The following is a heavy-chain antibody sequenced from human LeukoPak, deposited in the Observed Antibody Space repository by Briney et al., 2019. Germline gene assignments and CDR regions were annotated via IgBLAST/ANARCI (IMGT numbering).Heavy chain of an antibody. Sequence: ASVKVSCKASGYTFTGYYMHWVRQAPGQGLEWMGWINPNSGGTNYAQKFQGRATMTRDTSISTAYMELSRLRSDDTAVYYCARREYCSSTSCYYYFHYWGQGTLVTVSS. V-gene: IGHV1-2*02. CDR3: ARREYCSSTSCYYYFHY. J-gene: IGHJ4*02. D-gene: IGHD2-2*01. CDR1: GYTFTGYY. CDR2: INPNSGGT.